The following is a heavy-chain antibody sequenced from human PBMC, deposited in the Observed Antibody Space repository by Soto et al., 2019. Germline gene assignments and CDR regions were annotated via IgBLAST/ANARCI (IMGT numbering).Heavy chain of an antibody. Sequence: SVQVSCKASGGTFSSYAISWVRQAPGQGLEWMGGIIPIFDTANYAQKFQGRVTITADESTSTAYMELSSLRSEDTAVYYCASDSYRGYSGYDFTPDAFDIWGQGTMVTVSS. V-gene: IGHV1-69*13. D-gene: IGHD5-12*01. CDR3: ASDSYRGYSGYDFTPDAFDI. CDR1: GGTFSSYA. J-gene: IGHJ3*02. CDR2: IIPIFDTA.